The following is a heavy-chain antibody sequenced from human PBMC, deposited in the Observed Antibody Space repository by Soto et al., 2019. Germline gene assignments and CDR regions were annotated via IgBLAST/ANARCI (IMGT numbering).Heavy chain of an antibody. CDR3: ARESRSIVVVPAAKGH. V-gene: IGHV1-46*01. Sequence: ASVKVSCKASGYTFTSYYMHWVRQAPGQGLEWMGIINPSGGSTSYAQKFQGRVTMTRDTSTSTVYMELSSLRSEDTAVYYCARESRSIVVVPAAKGHWGQGTLVTVSS. CDR1: GYTFTSYY. CDR2: INPSGGST. D-gene: IGHD2-2*01. J-gene: IGHJ4*02.